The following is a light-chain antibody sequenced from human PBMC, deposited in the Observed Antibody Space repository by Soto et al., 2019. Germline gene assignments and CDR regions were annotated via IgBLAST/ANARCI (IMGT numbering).Light chain of an antibody. CDR3: LQDYNYPLT. V-gene: IGKV1-6*01. CDR2: AAA. CDR1: QAIRND. J-gene: IGKJ4*01. Sequence: AIQMTQSPSSLSASVGDRVTMTCRASQAIRNDLGWYQQKPGKAPKLLIYAAARLQSGVPSRFSGSGSGTDFTLTISSLQPEDFVTYYCLQDYNYPLTFGGGTKVEIK.